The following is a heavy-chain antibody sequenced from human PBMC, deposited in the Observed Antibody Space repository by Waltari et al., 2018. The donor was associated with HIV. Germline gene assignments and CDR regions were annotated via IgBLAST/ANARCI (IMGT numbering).Heavy chain of an antibody. D-gene: IGHD3-16*01. J-gene: IGHJ4*02. CDR3: TTVGGGTRDY. V-gene: IGHV3-15*01. Sequence: VLLVESGGGLGKPGGSLRLSCSASVFTFSDPWMSWVRQAPGKGLEWVGRIKSNTDGGTTDYAAPVKGRFTISRDESKTTLYLEMNSLKTEDTAVYYCTTVGGGTRDYWCQGTLITVSS. CDR2: IKSNTDGGTT. CDR1: VFTFSDPW.